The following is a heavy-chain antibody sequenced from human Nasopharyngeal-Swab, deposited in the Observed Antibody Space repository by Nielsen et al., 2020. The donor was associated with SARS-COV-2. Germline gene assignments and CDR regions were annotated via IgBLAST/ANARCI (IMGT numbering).Heavy chain of an antibody. CDR3: ARIEDCSSTSCYDYFDY. D-gene: IGHD2-2*01. Sequence: WIRQPPGKGLEWIGENNHSGSTNYNPSLKSRVTISVDTSKNQFSLKLSSVTAADTAVYYCARIEDCSSTSCYDYFDYWGQGTLVTVSS. CDR2: NNHSGST. V-gene: IGHV4-34*01. J-gene: IGHJ4*02.